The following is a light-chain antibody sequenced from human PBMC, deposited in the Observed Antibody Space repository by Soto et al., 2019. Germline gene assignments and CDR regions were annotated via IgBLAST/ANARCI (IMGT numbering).Light chain of an antibody. CDR2: EVS. CDR3: SSYTRSSTRV. J-gene: IGLJ3*02. CDR1: SSDVGGYNY. Sequence: QYALTQPASVSGSPGQSITISCTGTSSDVGGYNYVSWYQQHPGKAPKVMIYEVSNRPSGVSNRFSGSKSGNTASLTISGLQAEDEAEYYCSSYTRSSTRVFGGGTKVTVL. V-gene: IGLV2-14*01.